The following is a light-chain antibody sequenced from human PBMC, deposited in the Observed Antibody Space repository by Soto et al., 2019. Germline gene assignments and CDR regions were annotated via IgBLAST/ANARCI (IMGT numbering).Light chain of an antibody. CDR2: GAS. Sequence: EIVMTQSPATLSVSPGERATLSCRASQSVSSNLAWYQQKPGQAPRLLIYGASTRATGNPARFSGSGSGTEFTLTFSSLQSEDFAVYYCQQYNNWPRTFGQGTKVEIK. V-gene: IGKV3-15*01. CDR1: QSVSSN. J-gene: IGKJ1*01. CDR3: QQYNNWPRT.